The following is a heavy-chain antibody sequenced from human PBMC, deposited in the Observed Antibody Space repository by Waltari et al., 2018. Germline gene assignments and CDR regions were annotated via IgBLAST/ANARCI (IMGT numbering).Heavy chain of an antibody. CDR3: ARDFSGYDSIGNWFDP. D-gene: IGHD5-12*01. V-gene: IGHV1-2*02. J-gene: IGHJ5*02. Sequence: QVQLVQSGAEVKKPGASVKVSCKASGYTFTGYYMHWVRQATGQGLEWMGWINPNSGGTNYAQKFQGRVTMTRDTSISTAYMELSRLRSDDTAVYYCARDFSGYDSIGNWFDPWGQGTLVTVSS. CDR2: INPNSGGT. CDR1: GYTFTGYY.